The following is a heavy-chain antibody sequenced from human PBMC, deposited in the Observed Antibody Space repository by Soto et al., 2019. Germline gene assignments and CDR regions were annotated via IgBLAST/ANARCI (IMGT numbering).Heavy chain of an antibody. V-gene: IGHV1-69*06. D-gene: IGHD3-22*01. J-gene: IGHJ4*02. CDR3: ARGGIHFADSSGHAFDS. CDR2: IIPIFETA. CDR1: GDTFDIYG. Sequence: QVELVQSGAEVKKPGSSVKVSCKASGDTFDIYGFNWVRQAPGEGLEWMGVIIPIFETADYAQKFQGRVPITADKSPSTAYMELGSLTSEDTAVYYCARGGIHFADSSGHAFDSWGQGTLISVTS.